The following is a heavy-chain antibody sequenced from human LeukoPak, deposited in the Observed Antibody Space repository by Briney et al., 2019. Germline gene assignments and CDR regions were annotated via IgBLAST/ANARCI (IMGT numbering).Heavy chain of an antibody. V-gene: IGHV1-2*02. J-gene: IGHJ4*02. CDR2: INPNSGGT. CDR3: ARVGCSSTSCYTELDY. CDR1: GYTFTGYY. Sequence: GASVKVSCKASGYTFTGYYMHWVRQAPGQGLEWMGWINPNSGGTNYAQKFQGRVTMTRDTSISTAYMELSRLRSDNTAVYYCARVGCSSTSCYTELDYWGQGTLVTVSS. D-gene: IGHD2-2*02.